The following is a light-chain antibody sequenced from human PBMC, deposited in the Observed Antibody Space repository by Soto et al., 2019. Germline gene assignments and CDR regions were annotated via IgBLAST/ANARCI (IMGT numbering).Light chain of an antibody. Sequence: QSALTQPASVSGSPGQSITISCTGSSSDVGSYNFVSWHQHHPGKAPKLVIYEGSKRPSGVSNRFSGSKSGNTASLTISGLQAEDEADYYCCSYAGSSTWVFGGGTKLTVL. CDR1: SSDVGSYNF. J-gene: IGLJ3*02. CDR3: CSYAGSSTWV. V-gene: IGLV2-23*01. CDR2: EGS.